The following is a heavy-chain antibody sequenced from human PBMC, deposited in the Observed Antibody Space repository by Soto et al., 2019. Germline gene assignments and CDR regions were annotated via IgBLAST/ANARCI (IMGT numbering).Heavy chain of an antibody. V-gene: IGHV3-30-3*01. CDR3: ARDPTRSDIVVVPAASRGMDV. Sequence: SLRLSCAASGFTFSSYAMHWVRQAPGKGLEWVAVISYDGSNKYYADSVKGRFTISRDNSKNTLYLQVNSLRAEDTAVYYCARDPTRSDIVVVPAASRGMDVWGQGTTVTVSS. J-gene: IGHJ6*02. D-gene: IGHD2-2*01. CDR2: ISYDGSNK. CDR1: GFTFSSYA.